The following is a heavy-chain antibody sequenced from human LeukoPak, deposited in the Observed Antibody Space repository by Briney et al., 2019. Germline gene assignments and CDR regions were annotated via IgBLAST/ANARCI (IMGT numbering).Heavy chain of an antibody. Sequence: GASVTVSCTASGYTFTSYGISWVRQAPGQGLEWMGWISAYNGNTNYAQKLQGRVTMTTDTSTSTAYMELRSLRSDDTAVYYCARVEGVTIFGVVTLPFDYWGQGTLVTVSS. CDR1: GYTFTSYG. CDR3: ARVEGVTIFGVVTLPFDY. J-gene: IGHJ4*02. V-gene: IGHV1-18*01. D-gene: IGHD3-3*01. CDR2: ISAYNGNT.